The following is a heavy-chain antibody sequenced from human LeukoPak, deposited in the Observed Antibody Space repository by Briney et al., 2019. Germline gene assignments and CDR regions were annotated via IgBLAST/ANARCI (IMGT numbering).Heavy chain of an antibody. CDR2: ISYDGSNK. CDR1: GFTFSSYA. V-gene: IGHV3-30-3*01. Sequence: GGSLRLSCAASGFTFSSYAMHWVRQAPGKGLEWVAVISYDGSNKYYADSVKGRFTISRDNSKNTLYLQMNSLRAEDTAVYYCARTSGIAVARRGFDLWGRGTLVTVSS. D-gene: IGHD6-19*01. J-gene: IGHJ2*01. CDR3: ARTSGIAVARRGFDL.